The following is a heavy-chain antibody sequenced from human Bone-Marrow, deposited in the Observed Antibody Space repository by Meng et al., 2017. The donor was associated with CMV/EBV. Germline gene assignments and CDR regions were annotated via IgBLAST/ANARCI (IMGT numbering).Heavy chain of an antibody. D-gene: IGHD1-14*01. CDR2: ISYDGSNK. CDR3: AKPAGYRSDDY. CDR1: GFTFSSYA. V-gene: IGHV3-30*04. J-gene: IGHJ4*02. Sequence: GESLKISCAASGFTFSSYAMHWVRQAPGKGLEWVAVISYDGSNKYYADSVKGRFTISRDNSKNTLYLQMNSLRAEDTAVYYCAKPAGYRSDDYWGQGTLVTVSS.